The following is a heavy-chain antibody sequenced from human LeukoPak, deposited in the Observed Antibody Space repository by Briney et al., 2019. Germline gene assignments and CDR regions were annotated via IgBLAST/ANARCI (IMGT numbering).Heavy chain of an antibody. CDR1: GGSFSGYY. D-gene: IGHD3-22*01. CDR2: INHSGST. V-gene: IGHV4-34*01. Sequence: SETLSLTCAVYGGSFSGYYWSWIRQPPGKGLEWIGEINHSGSTNYNPSLKSRVTISVDTSKNQFSLKLSSVTAADTAVYYCARGRNYYDSSGYPDCWGQGTLVTVSS. CDR3: ARGRNYYDSSGYPDC. J-gene: IGHJ4*02.